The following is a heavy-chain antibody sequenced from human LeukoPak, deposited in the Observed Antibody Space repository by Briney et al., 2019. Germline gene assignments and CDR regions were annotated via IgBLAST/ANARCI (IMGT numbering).Heavy chain of an antibody. Sequence: GASVKVSCKASGGTFSSYAISWVRQAPGQGLERMGRIIPIFGTANCAQKFQGRVTITTDESTSTAYMELSSLRSEDTAVYYCARDQGYYYDSSGYFYFDYWGQGTLVTVSS. CDR1: GGTFSSYA. D-gene: IGHD3-22*01. CDR3: ARDQGYYYDSSGYFYFDY. V-gene: IGHV1-69*05. J-gene: IGHJ4*02. CDR2: IIPIFGTA.